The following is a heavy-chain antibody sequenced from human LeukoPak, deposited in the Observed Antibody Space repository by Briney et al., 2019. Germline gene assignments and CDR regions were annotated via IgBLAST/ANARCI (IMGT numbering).Heavy chain of an antibody. D-gene: IGHD3-10*01. CDR3: ARTKEGLSMVRGVADYYYYMDV. V-gene: IGHV1-69*13. Sequence: ASVKVSCKASGGTFSSYAVSWVRQAPGQGLEWMGGIIPIFGTANYAQKFQDRVTITADESTSTAYMELSSLRSEDTAVYYCARTKEGLSMVRGVADYYYYMDVWGIGTTVTVSS. J-gene: IGHJ6*03. CDR1: GGTFSSYA. CDR2: IIPIFGTA.